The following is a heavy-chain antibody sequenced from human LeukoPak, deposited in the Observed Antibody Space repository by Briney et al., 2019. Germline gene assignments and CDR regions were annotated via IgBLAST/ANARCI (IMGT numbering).Heavy chain of an antibody. V-gene: IGHV4-34*01. D-gene: IGHD3-10*01. CDR3: ARTVLWFPYGGVDP. Sequence: KPSETLSLTCAVYGGSFSGYYWSWIRQPPGKGLEWIGEINHSGSTNYNPSLKSQVTISVDTSKNQFSLKLSSVTAADTAVYYCARTVLWFPYGGVDPWGQGTLVTVSS. CDR2: INHSGST. J-gene: IGHJ5*02. CDR1: GGSFSGYY.